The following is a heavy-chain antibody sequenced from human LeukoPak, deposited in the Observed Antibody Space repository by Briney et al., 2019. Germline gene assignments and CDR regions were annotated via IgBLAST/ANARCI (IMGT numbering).Heavy chain of an antibody. CDR2: ISTGSGYI. J-gene: IGHJ1*01. Sequence: PGGSLRLSCAASGFTFSSYSMNWVRQAPGKGLEWVSSISTGSGYIHYADSVKGRITISRDNAKNSLYLQMNSLRAEDTAVYYCARNSGSYAEYFQHWGQGTLVTVSS. D-gene: IGHD1-26*01. CDR3: ARNSGSYAEYFQH. V-gene: IGHV3-21*01. CDR1: GFTFSSYS.